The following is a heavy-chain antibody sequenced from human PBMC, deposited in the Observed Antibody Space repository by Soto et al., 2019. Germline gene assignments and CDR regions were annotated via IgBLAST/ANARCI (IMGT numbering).Heavy chain of an antibody. D-gene: IGHD2-15*01. J-gene: IGHJ6*02. Sequence: PSETLSLTCSVSGADINSGGFTWTWIRQHAGKGLEGLGYISHSGSTDYNPSLNSRLSISGDTSKNHFSLTLNSVTAAAAAVYYCVTIAVSGYLAVWGQGTRNTVSS. CDR2: ISHSGST. V-gene: IGHV4-31*03. CDR3: VTIAVSGYLAV. CDR1: GADINSGGFT.